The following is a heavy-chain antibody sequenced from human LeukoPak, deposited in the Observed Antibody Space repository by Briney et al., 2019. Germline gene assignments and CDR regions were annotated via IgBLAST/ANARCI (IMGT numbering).Heavy chain of an antibody. CDR3: ARVLRYQLPPDF. CDR1: GFTVSSNY. J-gene: IGHJ4*02. CDR2: IYNGDDT. D-gene: IGHD2-2*01. V-gene: IGHV3-53*01. Sequence: GGSLRLSCAASGFTVSSNYMSWVRQAPGKGLHWVSVIYNGDDTYYADSVKGRFTISRDSSKNTLYLQMNSLRVEDTAVYYCARVLRYQLPPDFWSQGTLVTVSS.